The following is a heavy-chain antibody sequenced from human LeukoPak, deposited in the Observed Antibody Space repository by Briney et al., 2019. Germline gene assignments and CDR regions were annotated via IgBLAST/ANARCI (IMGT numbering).Heavy chain of an antibody. CDR2: TNPSSGST. Sequence: ASVKVSCKASGYSFTRFYMHWVRQAPGEGLEWMGITNPSSGSTTYAQKFQGRVTMTRDTSTSTAYMELSSLRSEDTAVYYCARWPAAGLDYWGQGTLVTVSS. CDR3: ARWPAAGLDY. CDR1: GYSFTRFY. J-gene: IGHJ4*02. D-gene: IGHD6-13*01. V-gene: IGHV1-46*01.